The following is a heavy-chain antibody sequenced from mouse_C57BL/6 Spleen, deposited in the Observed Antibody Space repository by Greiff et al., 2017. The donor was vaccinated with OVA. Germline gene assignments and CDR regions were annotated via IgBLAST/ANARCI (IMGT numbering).Heavy chain of an antibody. CDR1: GYTFTSYW. Sequence: QVQLQQSGTELVKPGASVKLSCKASGYTFTSYWMHWVKQRPGQGLEWIGYINPSNGGTNYNEKFKSKVTLTVDKSSSTAYMQLSSLTSEDSAVYYCARAGITTVVAAPFAYWGQGTLVTVSA. D-gene: IGHD1-1*01. CDR2: INPSNGGT. V-gene: IGHV1-53*01. J-gene: IGHJ3*01. CDR3: ARAGITTVVAAPFAY.